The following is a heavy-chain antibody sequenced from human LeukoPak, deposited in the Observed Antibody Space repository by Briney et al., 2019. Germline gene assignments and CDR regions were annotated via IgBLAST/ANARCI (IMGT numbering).Heavy chain of an antibody. CDR1: GFSFSSYW. CDR2: ITQDGSST. D-gene: IGHD1-1*01. Sequence: GGSLSRSCAAAGFSFSSYWMHWVRQAPGKGLVWVSRITQDGSSTTYADSVQGRFTISRDNAQNTVYLQMNSLRPEDTAVYYCARDQYKIDCWGQGTLVTVSS. CDR3: ARDQYKIDC. V-gene: IGHV3-74*03. J-gene: IGHJ4*02.